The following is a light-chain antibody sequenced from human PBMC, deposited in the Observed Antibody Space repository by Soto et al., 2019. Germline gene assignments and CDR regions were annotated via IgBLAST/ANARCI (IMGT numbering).Light chain of an antibody. CDR3: QQYNKWPPWT. J-gene: IGKJ1*01. V-gene: IGKV3-15*01. CDR2: AAS. CDR1: QSVRNN. Sequence: EIVMTQSPATLSVSPGERATLSCRASQSVRNNLAWYQQKPGLAPRLLISAASTRATGIPARFSGNGPETEFTLIIDNLQSEDYALYYCQQYNKWPPWTFGQGTKVDI.